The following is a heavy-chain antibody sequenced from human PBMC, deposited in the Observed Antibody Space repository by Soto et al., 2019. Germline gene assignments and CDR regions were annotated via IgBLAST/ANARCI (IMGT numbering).Heavy chain of an antibody. Sequence: GGSLRLSCAASGFTFSDYYMSWIRQAPGKGLEWVSYIRRSGATIYYGDSMRGRFAISRDNAKNSLYLQMNSLRAEDTAVYYCARDSGTSGLDAFDIWGQGTMVTVSS. CDR3: ARDSGTSGLDAFDI. J-gene: IGHJ3*02. D-gene: IGHD6-13*01. V-gene: IGHV3-11*04. CDR2: IRRSGATI. CDR1: GFTFSDYY.